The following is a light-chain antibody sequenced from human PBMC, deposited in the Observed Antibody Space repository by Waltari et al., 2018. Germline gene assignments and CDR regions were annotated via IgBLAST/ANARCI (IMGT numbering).Light chain of an antibody. V-gene: IGKV4-1*01. Sequence: DIVMTQSPDSLAVSLGERATPSCQSSQTVLYTSNNKNYLAWYQQKPGQPPKLLIYWASTRESGVPDRFSGSGSGTDFTLTISSLQAEDVAVYYCQQYYTTPITFGQGTRLEIK. J-gene: IGKJ5*01. CDR3: QQYYTTPIT. CDR2: WAS. CDR1: QTVLYTSNNKNY.